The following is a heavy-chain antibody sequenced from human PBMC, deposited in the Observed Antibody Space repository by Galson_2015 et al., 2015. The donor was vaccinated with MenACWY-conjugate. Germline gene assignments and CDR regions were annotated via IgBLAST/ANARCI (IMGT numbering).Heavy chain of an antibody. CDR2: VTSDGSGT. J-gene: IGHJ6*03. CDR3: ARSYVPGSDRKNYYMDV. Sequence: SLRLSCAASGFTFSRYWMHWVRHAPGKGLVWVSRVTSDGSGTGYADSVKGRFTISRDNAKNMLFLQMNSLKVEDTAVYYCARSYVPGSDRKNYYMDVWGRGTTVTVSS. CDR1: GFTFSRYW. D-gene: IGHD3-16*01. V-gene: IGHV3-74*01.